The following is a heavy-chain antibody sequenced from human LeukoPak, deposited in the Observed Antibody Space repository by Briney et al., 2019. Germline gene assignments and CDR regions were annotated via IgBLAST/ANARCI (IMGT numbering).Heavy chain of an antibody. V-gene: IGHV4-34*01. CDR3: ARGSRFLEWLRSNYYYYYYMDV. CDR1: GGSFSGYY. Sequence: TSETLSLTCAVYGGSFSGYYWSWIRQPPGKGLEWIGEINHSGSANYNPSLKSRVTISVDTSKNQFSLKLSSVTAADTAVYYCARGSRFLEWLRSNYYYYYYMDVWGKGTTVTVSS. J-gene: IGHJ6*03. CDR2: INHSGSA. D-gene: IGHD3-3*01.